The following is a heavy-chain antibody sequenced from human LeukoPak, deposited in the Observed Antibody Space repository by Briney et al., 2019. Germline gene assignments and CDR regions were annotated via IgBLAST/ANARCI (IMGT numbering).Heavy chain of an antibody. D-gene: IGHD6-13*01. J-gene: IGHJ4*02. CDR3: ARGYSSSWPGGY. Sequence: ASVKVSCKASGYTFTGYYMHWVRQAPGQGLEWMGRINPNSGGTNYAQKFQGRVTMTRDTSISTAYMGLSRLRSDDTAVYYCARGYSSSWPGGYWGQGTLVTVSS. V-gene: IGHV1-2*06. CDR1: GYTFTGYY. CDR2: INPNSGGT.